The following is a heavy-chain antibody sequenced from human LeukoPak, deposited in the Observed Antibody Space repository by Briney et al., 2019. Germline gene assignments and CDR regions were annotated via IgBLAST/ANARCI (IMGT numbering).Heavy chain of an antibody. D-gene: IGHD3-3*01. J-gene: IGHJ6*03. Sequence: ASVKVSCKASGYTFTSYDINWVRQATGQGLERMGWMNPNSGNTGYAQKFQGRVTMTRNTSISTAYMELSSLRSEDTAVYYCAREGSSSNSYYDFWSGYYKPYYYYYMDVWGKGTTVTVSS. CDR2: MNPNSGNT. CDR3: AREGSSSNSYYDFWSGYYKPYYYYYMDV. V-gene: IGHV1-8*01. CDR1: GYTFTSYD.